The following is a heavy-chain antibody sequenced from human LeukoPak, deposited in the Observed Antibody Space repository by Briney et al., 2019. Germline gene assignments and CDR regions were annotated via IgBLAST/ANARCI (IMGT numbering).Heavy chain of an antibody. CDR2: ISWNSGSI. V-gene: IGHV3-9*01. J-gene: IGHJ5*02. CDR1: GFTFDDYA. CDR3: AKGKWPYDSQRGWFDP. Sequence: GGSLRLSCAAAGFTFDDYAMHWVRQAPGKGLEWVSGISWNSGSIGYADSVKGRFTISRDNAKNSLYLQMNSLRAEDTALYYCAKGKWPYDSQRGWFDPWGQGTLVTVSS. D-gene: IGHD3-22*01.